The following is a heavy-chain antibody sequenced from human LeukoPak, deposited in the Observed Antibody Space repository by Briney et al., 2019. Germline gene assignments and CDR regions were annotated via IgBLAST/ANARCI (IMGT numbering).Heavy chain of an antibody. J-gene: IGHJ4*02. CDR3: AKEFSIMITFGGVIVTDY. CDR2: ISGSGGST. V-gene: IGHV3-23*01. Sequence: GGSLRLSCAASGFTFSSYSMNWVRQAPGKGLEWVSAISGSGGSTYYADSVKGRFTIPRDNSKNTLYLQMNSLRAEDTAVYYCAKEFSIMITFGGVIVTDYWGQGTLVTVSS. CDR1: GFTFSSYS. D-gene: IGHD3-16*02.